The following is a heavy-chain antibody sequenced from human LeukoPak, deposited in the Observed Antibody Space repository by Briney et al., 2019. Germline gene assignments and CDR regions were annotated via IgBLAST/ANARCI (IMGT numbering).Heavy chain of an antibody. CDR3: ARAPYSYGYPYYYYYYMDV. CDR2: ISSSSSTI. CDR1: GFTFSSYS. J-gene: IGHJ6*03. D-gene: IGHD5-18*01. Sequence: GGSLRLSCAASGFTFSSYSMNWVRQAPGKGLEWVSYISSSSSTIYYADSVKGRFTISRDNAKNSLYLQMNSLRAEDTAVYYCARAPYSYGYPYYYYYYMDVWGEGTTVTVSS. V-gene: IGHV3-48*01.